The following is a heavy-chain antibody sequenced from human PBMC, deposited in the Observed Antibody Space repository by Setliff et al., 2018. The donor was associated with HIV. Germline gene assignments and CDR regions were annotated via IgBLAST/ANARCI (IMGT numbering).Heavy chain of an antibody. CDR3: AALYYDSSGYYPGAFDI. Sequence: ASVKVSCKASGYTFSSYYMHWVRQAPGQGLEWMGIINPSGGTTTYAQKFQERVTITRDMSTSTAYMELSSLRSEDTAVYYCAALYYDSSGYYPGAFDIWGQGTMVTVSS. D-gene: IGHD3-22*01. CDR1: GYTFSSYY. V-gene: IGHV1-46*01. J-gene: IGHJ3*02. CDR2: INPSGGTT.